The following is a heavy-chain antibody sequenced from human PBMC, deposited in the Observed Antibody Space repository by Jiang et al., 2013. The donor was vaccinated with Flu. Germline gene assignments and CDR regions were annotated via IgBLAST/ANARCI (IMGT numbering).Heavy chain of an antibody. CDR1: GYSFTSYW. CDR3: ARQGLYDIVVVPAAMNAFDI. Sequence: KKPGESLKISCKGSGYSFTSYWIGWVRQMPGKGWSGWGSSILVTLIPDTARPSKARSPSQPTSPSARYLQWSSLKASDTAMYYCARQGLYDIVVVPAAMNAFDIWGQGTMVTVSS. V-gene: IGHV5-51*01. CDR2: SILVTLIP. D-gene: IGHD2-2*01. J-gene: IGHJ3*02.